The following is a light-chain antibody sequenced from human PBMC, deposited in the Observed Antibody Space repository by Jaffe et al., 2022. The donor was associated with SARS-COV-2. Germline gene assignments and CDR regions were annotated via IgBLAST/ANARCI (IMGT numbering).Light chain of an antibody. Sequence: SFELTQPPSVSVSPGQTARITCSGDALPKRYAHWYQQKPGQAPVLVIYKDSERPSGIPERISGSTSGTTVTLTISGVQAEDEADYYCQSGDSSGTWVFGGGTKLTVL. CDR1: ALPKRY. CDR3: QSGDSSGTWV. CDR2: KDS. V-gene: IGLV3-25*03. J-gene: IGLJ3*02.